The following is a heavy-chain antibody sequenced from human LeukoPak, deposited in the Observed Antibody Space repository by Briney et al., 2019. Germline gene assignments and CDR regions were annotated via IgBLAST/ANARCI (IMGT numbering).Heavy chain of an antibody. CDR1: GGTFSSYA. CDR2: IIPILGIA. D-gene: IGHD2-15*01. V-gene: IGHV1-69*04. Sequence: SVKVSCKASGGTFSSYAISWVRQAPGQGLEWMGRIIPILGIANYAQKFQGRVTITADKSTSTAYMELSSLRSEDTAVYYCARTPVVAARGYYFDYWGQGTLVTVTS. J-gene: IGHJ4*02. CDR3: ARTPVVAARGYYFDY.